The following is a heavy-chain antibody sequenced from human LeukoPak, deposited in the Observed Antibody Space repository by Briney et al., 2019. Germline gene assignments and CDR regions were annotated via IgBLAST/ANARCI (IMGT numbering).Heavy chain of an antibody. CDR1: GYTFTSYA. D-gene: IGHD3-10*01. V-gene: IGHV1-3*01. Sequence: ASVKVSCKASGYTFTSYAMHWVGQAPGQRLEWMGWINAGNGNTKYSQKFQGRVTITRDTSASTAYMELSSLRSEDTAVYYCARGVAMVRGVMKGHWFDPWGQGTLVTVSS. CDR2: INAGNGNT. J-gene: IGHJ5*02. CDR3: ARGVAMVRGVMKGHWFDP.